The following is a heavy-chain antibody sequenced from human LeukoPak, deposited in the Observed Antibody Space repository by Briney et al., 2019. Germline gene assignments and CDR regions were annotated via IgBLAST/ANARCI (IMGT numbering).Heavy chain of an antibody. Sequence: GGSLRLSCAASGFTVSSNYMSWVRQAPGKGLEWVSVIYSGGSTYYADSVKGRFTISRDNSKNMLYLQMNSLRAEDTAVYYCARAQQQLVLGYWGQGTLVTVSS. CDR1: GFTVSSNY. D-gene: IGHD6-13*01. J-gene: IGHJ4*02. V-gene: IGHV3-66*01. CDR2: IYSGGST. CDR3: ARAQQQLVLGY.